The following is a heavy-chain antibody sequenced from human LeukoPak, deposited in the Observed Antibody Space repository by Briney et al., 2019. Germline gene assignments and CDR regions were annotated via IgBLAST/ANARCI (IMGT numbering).Heavy chain of an antibody. Sequence: ASVKISSETLVYTLLPATMYCVRQAPGQGLEWMGRINPSGGSANYAQKFQGRVTMTRDTSTSTVFMELSSLRSEDTAVYYCARVPPGDYGMDVWGQGTTVTVSS. CDR1: YTLLPAT. J-gene: IGHJ6*02. V-gene: IGHV1-46*01. CDR2: INPSGGSA. CDR3: ARVPPGDYGMDV.